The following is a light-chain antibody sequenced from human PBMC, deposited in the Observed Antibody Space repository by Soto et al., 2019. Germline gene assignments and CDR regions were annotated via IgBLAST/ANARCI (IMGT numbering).Light chain of an antibody. CDR3: SSYTSSTTLDVV. CDR2: EVT. V-gene: IGLV2-14*01. CDR1: SSDVGGHNY. Sequence: QSVLTQPASVSGSPGQSITISCTGTSSDVGGHNYVSWYQQHPGTAPKLMIYEVTNRPSGVSNRFSGSKSGNTASLTTSGLQAEDEADYYCSSYTSSTTLDVVFGGGTKVTVL. J-gene: IGLJ2*01.